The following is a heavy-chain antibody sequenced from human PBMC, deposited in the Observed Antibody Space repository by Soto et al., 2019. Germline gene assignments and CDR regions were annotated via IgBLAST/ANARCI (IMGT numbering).Heavy chain of an antibody. J-gene: IGHJ5*02. CDR3: ARARSGYSYGYRLDP. V-gene: IGHV4-34*01. CDR1: GGSFSGYY. CDR2: INHSGST. D-gene: IGHD5-18*01. Sequence: SDTLSLTCAVYGGSFSGYYWSWIRQPPGKGLEWIGEINHSGSTNYNPSLKSRVTISVDTSKNQFSLKLSSVTAADTAVYYCARARSGYSYGYRLDPWGQRTLVTVSS.